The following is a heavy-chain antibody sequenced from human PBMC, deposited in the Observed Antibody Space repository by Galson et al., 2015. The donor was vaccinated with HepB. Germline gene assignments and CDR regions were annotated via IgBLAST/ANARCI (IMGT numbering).Heavy chain of an antibody. CDR2: ISSDGTGI. Sequence: SLRLSCAASGFTFSTYAMHWVRQAPGKGLEYVSAISSDGTGIFYADSLKGRFTISRDNSKNTLYLQMGSLRPEDMGVYYCARGDCSSSTCLPRWGYCGMDVWGQGTTVTVSS. CDR1: GFTFSTYA. J-gene: IGHJ6*02. D-gene: IGHD2-2*01. CDR3: ARGDCSSSTCLPRWGYCGMDV. V-gene: IGHV3-64*02.